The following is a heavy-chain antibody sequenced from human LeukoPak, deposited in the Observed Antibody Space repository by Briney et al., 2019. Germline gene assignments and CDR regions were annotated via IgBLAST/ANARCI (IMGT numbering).Heavy chain of an antibody. J-gene: IGHJ4*02. V-gene: IGHV3-30*03. Sequence: GGSLRLSCAASGFTFSNYGMHWVRQAPGKGLEWVAVISNDGSNRHYGDSVKGRFTISRDNSKNTLYLQMDSLRGEDTAVYYCARDYWSYSSSWYYFDYWGQGTLVTVSS. CDR2: ISNDGSNR. D-gene: IGHD6-13*01. CDR1: GFTFSNYG. CDR3: ARDYWSYSSSWYYFDY.